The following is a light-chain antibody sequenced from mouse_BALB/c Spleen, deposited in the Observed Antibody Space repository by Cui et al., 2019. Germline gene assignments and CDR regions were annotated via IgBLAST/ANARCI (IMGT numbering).Light chain of an antibody. J-gene: IGKJ1*01. V-gene: IGKV4-80*01. CDR1: PSVSY. CDR2: STS. CDR3: HQWSSYPWT. Sequence: QIVLTQSPAIMSAYLGEEITLTCSASPSVSYMHWYQQKSGTSPKLLIYSTSNLASGVPSRFSGSGSGTFYSLTIISVEAEDAADYYCHQWSSYPWTFCGGTKLEIK.